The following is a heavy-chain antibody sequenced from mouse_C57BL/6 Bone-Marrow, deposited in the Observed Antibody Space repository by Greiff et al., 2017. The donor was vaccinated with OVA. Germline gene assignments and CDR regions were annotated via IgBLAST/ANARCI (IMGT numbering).Heavy chain of an antibody. J-gene: IGHJ1*03. CDR2: IYPGGGYT. CDR1: GYTFTNYW. V-gene: IGHV1-63*01. Sequence: VQLQQSGAELVRPGTSVKMSCKASGYTFTNYWIGWAKQRPGHGLEWIGDIYPGGGYTNYNEKFKGKATLTADKSSSTAYMQFSSLTSEDSAIYYCARGGGSSYWYFDVWGTGTTVTVSS. CDR3: ARGGGSSYWYFDV. D-gene: IGHD1-1*01.